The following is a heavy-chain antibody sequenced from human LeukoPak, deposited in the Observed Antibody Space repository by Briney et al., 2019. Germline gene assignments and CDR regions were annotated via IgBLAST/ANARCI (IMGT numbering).Heavy chain of an antibody. CDR3: ARRGYGSSGYTNWFDP. D-gene: IGHD3-22*01. V-gene: IGHV3-7*02. CDR1: GFTFSSYW. J-gene: IGHJ5*02. CDR2: IKQDGSEK. Sequence: GGSLRLSCAASGFTFSSYWMSWVRQAPGKGLEWVANIKQDGSEKYYVDSVKGRFTISRDNAKNSLYLQMNSLRDEDTAVYYCARRGYGSSGYTNWFDPWGQGTLVTVSS.